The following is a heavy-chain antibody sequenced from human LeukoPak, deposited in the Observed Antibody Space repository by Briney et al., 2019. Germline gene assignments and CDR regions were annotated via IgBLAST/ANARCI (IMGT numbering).Heavy chain of an antibody. Sequence: GGSLRLSCAASGFTVSSNYMSWVRQAPGKGLEWVSVIYSGGSTYYADSVKGRFTISRDNSKNTLYLQMNSLRAEDTAVYYCARGFLGRAGTLFDAFDIWGQGTMVTV. CDR1: GFTVSSNY. J-gene: IGHJ3*02. CDR2: IYSGGST. V-gene: IGHV3-53*01. D-gene: IGHD6-13*01. CDR3: ARGFLGRAGTLFDAFDI.